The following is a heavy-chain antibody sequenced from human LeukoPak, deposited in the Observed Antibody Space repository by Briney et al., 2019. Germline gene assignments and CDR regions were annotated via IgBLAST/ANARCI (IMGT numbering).Heavy chain of an antibody. CDR2: IYSSGST. J-gene: IGHJ4*02. V-gene: IGHV4-4*07. CDR1: GGSISNYY. Sequence: SETLSLTCTVSGGSISNYYWSWIRKPARKGLEWIGRIYSSGSTNYNPSLKSRVTMSVDTSKNQFSLKVRSVTAADTAVYYCARENWVFDYWGQGILVTVSS. CDR3: ARENWVFDY. D-gene: IGHD7-27*01.